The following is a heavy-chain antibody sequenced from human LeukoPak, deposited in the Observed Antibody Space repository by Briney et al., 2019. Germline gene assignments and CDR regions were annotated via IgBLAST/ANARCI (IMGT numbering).Heavy chain of an antibody. D-gene: IGHD2-15*01. CDR2: ISGSGGST. Sequence: PGGSLRLSCAASGFTFSSYAMSWVRQAPGKGLEWVAAISGSGGSTYYADSVKGRFTISRDNSRDTLYLQIDSLNAEHTAVYYCAKSANYFFYGLDVWGQGTTVTVSS. CDR3: AKSANYFFYGLDV. J-gene: IGHJ6*02. V-gene: IGHV3-23*01. CDR1: GFTFSSYA.